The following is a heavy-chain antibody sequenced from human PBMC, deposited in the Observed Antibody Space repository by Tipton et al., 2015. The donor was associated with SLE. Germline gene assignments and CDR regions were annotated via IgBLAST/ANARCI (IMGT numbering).Heavy chain of an antibody. D-gene: IGHD2-2*02. CDR3: ARPRRARDYTTSAAYYLDF. CDR2: INHSGIT. Sequence: TLSLTCAVYGGSFRGYSLTWIRQAPRKGLEWIGGINHSGITNYNPSLKSRVNISLDTSKSQFSLRVNSVTAADTAVYYCARPRRARDYTTSAAYYLDFWGQGTLVTVSS. CDR1: GGSFRGYS. V-gene: IGHV4-34*01. J-gene: IGHJ4*02.